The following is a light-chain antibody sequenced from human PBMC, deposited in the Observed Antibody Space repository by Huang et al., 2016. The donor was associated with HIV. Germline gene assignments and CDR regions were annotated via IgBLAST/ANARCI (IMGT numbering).Light chain of an antibody. CDR2: WAS. V-gene: IGKV4-1*01. CDR1: QPLLSTANNKSY. CDR3: QQYYSASIT. Sequence: DIVMTQSPGSLTVSLGERASINCTSSQPLLSTANNKSYLAWYQQKPRQPPKALIYWASTRESGVPERFSGSGSGTDFTLTISSLQAEDVALYYCQQYYSASITFGQGTRVEI. J-gene: IGKJ5*01.